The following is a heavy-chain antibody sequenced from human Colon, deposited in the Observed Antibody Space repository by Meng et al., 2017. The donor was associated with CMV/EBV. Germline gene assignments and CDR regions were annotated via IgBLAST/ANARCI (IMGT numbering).Heavy chain of an antibody. V-gene: IGHV1-2*02. CDR3: ASLSGGDFDY. J-gene: IGHJ4*02. D-gene: IGHD1-26*01. Sequence: QVWRGEAWAEVNNPGAAVQVSCTASGYTFTGYFIYWVRTAPGQGLEWLGVINPITGGTNYAQKFQGRVTMTRDTSMNTAYMELSRLRSDDTAVYYCASLSGGDFDYWGQGTLVTVSS. CDR1: GYTFTGYF. CDR2: INPITGGT.